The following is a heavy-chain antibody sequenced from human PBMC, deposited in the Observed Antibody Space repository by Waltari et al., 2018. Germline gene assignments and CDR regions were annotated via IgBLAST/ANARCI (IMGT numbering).Heavy chain of an antibody. CDR2: ISYDGSNK. J-gene: IGHJ3*02. CDR1: GFTFSSYG. D-gene: IGHD2-8*01. CDR3: AKGPEDIVLMVTAGVFDI. V-gene: IGHV3-30*18. Sequence: QVQLVESGGGVVQPGRSLRLSCAASGFTFSSYGMHWVRQAPGKGLEWVAGISYDGSNKYYADSVKGRFTISRDNSKNTLYLQMNSLRAEDTAVYYCAKGPEDIVLMVTAGVFDIWGQGTMVTVSS.